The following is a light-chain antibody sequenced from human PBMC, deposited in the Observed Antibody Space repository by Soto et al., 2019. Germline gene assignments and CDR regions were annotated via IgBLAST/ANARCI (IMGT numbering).Light chain of an antibody. V-gene: IGLV3-1*01. CDR2: LDT. Sequence: SYELTQPPSVSVSPGQTASIACSGDKLDNKYVSWYQQKPGQSPMLVVYLDTKRPSGIPERFSGSNSGNTATLIISGTQALDEADYYCQAWDSNTFVFGTGTKLTVL. CDR3: QAWDSNTFV. CDR1: KLDNKY. J-gene: IGLJ1*01.